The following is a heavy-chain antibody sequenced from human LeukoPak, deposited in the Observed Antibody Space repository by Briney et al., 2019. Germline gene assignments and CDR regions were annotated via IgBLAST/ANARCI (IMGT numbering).Heavy chain of an antibody. D-gene: IGHD2-2*01. CDR2: ISASRRYI. Sequence: RGSLRLSCAASGFTFSSYNMNWVRQAPGKGLEWVSSISASRRYISHADSVKGRFTISRDNAKSSLYLQMNSLRAEDTAVYYCARELSAHQDFDYWGQGTLVTVSS. CDR1: GFTFSSYN. V-gene: IGHV3-21*01. J-gene: IGHJ4*02. CDR3: ARELSAHQDFDY.